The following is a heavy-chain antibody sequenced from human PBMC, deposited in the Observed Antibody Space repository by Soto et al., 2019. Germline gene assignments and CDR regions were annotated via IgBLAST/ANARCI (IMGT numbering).Heavy chain of an antibody. V-gene: IGHV1-18*01. D-gene: IGHD2-2*01. Sequence: ASVKVSCKASGYTFTSYGISWVRQAPGQGLEWMGWISTYNGNTNYAQKLQGRVTMTTDTSTSTAYMELRSLRSDDTAVYYCGRDLYQSVFYYGMDVWGQGTTVT. CDR1: GYTFTSYG. CDR3: GRDLYQSVFYYGMDV. J-gene: IGHJ6*02. CDR2: ISTYNGNT.